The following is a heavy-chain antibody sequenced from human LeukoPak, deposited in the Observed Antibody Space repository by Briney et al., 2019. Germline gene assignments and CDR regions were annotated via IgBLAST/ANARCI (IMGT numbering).Heavy chain of an antibody. J-gene: IGHJ5*02. Sequence: SETLSLTCAVYGGSFSGYYWSWIRQPPGKGLEWIGEIKHSGSTNYNPSLKSRVTISVDTSKNQCSLKLSSVTAADTAVYYCARGGGSSWYLWFDPWGQGTLVTVS. V-gene: IGHV4-34*01. D-gene: IGHD6-13*01. CDR1: GGSFSGYY. CDR3: ARGGGSSWYLWFDP. CDR2: IKHSGST.